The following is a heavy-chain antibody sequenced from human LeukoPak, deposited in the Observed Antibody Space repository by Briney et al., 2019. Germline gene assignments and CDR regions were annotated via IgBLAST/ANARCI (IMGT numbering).Heavy chain of an antibody. J-gene: IGHJ4*02. Sequence: GASVKVSCKASGYTFTSYYMHWVGQAPGQGLEWMGIINPSGGSTSYAQKFQGRVTMTRDMSTSTVYMELSSLRSEDTAVYYCARANKPDDYYDSRATPMGAFDYWGQGTLVTVSS. CDR2: INPSGGST. CDR1: GYTFTSYY. D-gene: IGHD3-22*01. CDR3: ARANKPDDYYDSRATPMGAFDY. V-gene: IGHV1-46*01.